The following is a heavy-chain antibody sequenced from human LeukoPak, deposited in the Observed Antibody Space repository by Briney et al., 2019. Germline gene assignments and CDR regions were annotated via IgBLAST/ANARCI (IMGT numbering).Heavy chain of an antibody. CDR2: IYSGGST. D-gene: IGHD6-25*01. J-gene: IGHJ4*02. CDR3: ARGRTATFAY. V-gene: IGHV3-66*01. Sequence: GGSLRLSCAASGFTLSSNYMSWVRHAPGKGLEWVSVIYSGGSTYYADSVKGRFTISRDNSKNTLYLQMSSLRAEDTAVYYCARGRTATFAYWGQGTLVTVSS. CDR1: GFTLSSNY.